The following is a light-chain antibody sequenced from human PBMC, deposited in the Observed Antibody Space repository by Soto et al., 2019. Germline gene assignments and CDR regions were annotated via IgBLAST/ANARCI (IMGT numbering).Light chain of an antibody. CDR1: QSVSSSL. CDR3: QQYGSSPRT. Sequence: EIVLTQSPGTLSLSPGEIATLSCRASQSVSSSLLDWYQQKPGQTPRILIYGASSRATGIPDRFSGSGSGTDFTLTISRLEPEDVAVYYCQQYGSSPRTLGQGTKVDIK. CDR2: GAS. J-gene: IGKJ1*01. V-gene: IGKV3-20*01.